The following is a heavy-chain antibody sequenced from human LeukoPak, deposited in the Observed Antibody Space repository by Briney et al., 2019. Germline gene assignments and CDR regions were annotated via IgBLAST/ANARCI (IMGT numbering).Heavy chain of an antibody. Sequence: PGMSLRLSCAASGFTFSSFGMHWVRQAPGKGLESVAVISFDGSNKYYGDSVKGRFTISRDNSKNTLYLQMNSLRAEDTAVYYCAKDWDPDYWGQGTLVTVSS. V-gene: IGHV3-33*06. D-gene: IGHD1-26*01. J-gene: IGHJ4*02. CDR3: AKDWDPDY. CDR1: GFTFSSFG. CDR2: ISFDGSNK.